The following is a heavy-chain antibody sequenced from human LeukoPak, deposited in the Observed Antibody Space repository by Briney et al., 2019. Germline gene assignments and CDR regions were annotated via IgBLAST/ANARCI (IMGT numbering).Heavy chain of an antibody. Sequence: PGGSLRLSCEASGFTFSSYWMYWVRQTPGKGLVWVSRINSDGSSTMYADSVKGRFTISRDNSKNTLYLQMNSLRAEDTAVYYCAKGGGYYYDSSGYHDYWGQGTLVTVSS. J-gene: IGHJ4*02. CDR2: INSDGSST. CDR1: GFTFSSYW. V-gene: IGHV3-74*03. CDR3: AKGGGYYYDSSGYHDY. D-gene: IGHD3-22*01.